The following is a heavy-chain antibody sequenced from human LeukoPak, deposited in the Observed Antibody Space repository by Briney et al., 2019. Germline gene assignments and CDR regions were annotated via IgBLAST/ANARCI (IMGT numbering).Heavy chain of an antibody. J-gene: IGHJ5*02. D-gene: IGHD2-15*01. CDR2: FDPEDGET. V-gene: IGHV1-24*01. Sequence: GASVKVSCKVSGYTLTELSMHWVRQAPGKGLEWMGGFDPEDGETIYAQKFQGRVTMTEDTSTDTAYMELSSLRSEDTAVYYCATSHGQRYCSGGSCYLYVHWFDPWGQGTLVTVSS. CDR1: GYTLTELS. CDR3: ATSHGQRYCSGGSCYLYVHWFDP.